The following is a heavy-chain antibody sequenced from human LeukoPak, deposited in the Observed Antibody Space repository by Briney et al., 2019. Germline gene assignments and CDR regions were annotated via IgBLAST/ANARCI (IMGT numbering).Heavy chain of an antibody. J-gene: IGHJ3*02. V-gene: IGHV1-2*02. D-gene: IGHD6-13*01. CDR3: ASLVNIAAAGDDAFDI. Sequence: GASVKVSCKASGYTFTGYYMHWVRQAPGQGLERMGWINPNSGGTNYAQKIQGRVTMTRDTSISTAYMELSRLRSDDTAVYYCASLVNIAAAGDDAFDIWGQGTMVTVSS. CDR2: INPNSGGT. CDR1: GYTFTGYY.